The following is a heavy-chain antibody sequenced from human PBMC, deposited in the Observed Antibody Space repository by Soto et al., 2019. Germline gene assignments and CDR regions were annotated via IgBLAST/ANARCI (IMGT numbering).Heavy chain of an antibody. J-gene: IGHJ6*03. V-gene: IGHV4-34*01. CDR1: GGSFSGYY. CDR2: INHSGST. Sequence: ETLSLTCAVYGGSFSGYYWSWIRQPPGKGLEWIGEINHSGSTNYNPSLKSRVTISVDTSKNQFSLKLSSVTAADTAVYYCARGLRGYCSSTSCDYYYYMDVWGKGTTVTVSS. CDR3: ARGLRGYCSSTSCDYYYYMDV. D-gene: IGHD2-2*01.